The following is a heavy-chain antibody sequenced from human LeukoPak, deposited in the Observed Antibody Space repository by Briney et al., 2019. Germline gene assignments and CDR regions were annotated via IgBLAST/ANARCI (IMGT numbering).Heavy chain of an antibody. CDR2: IKQDGSEK. CDR3: ARDKGIEAIFGVVIGGWFDP. D-gene: IGHD3-3*01. CDR1: GFTFSSYW. J-gene: IGHJ5*02. V-gene: IGHV3-7*01. Sequence: TGGSLRLSCAASGFTFSSYWMSWVRQAPGKGLEWVANIKQDGSEKYYVDSVKGRFTISRDNAKNSLYLQMNSLRAEDTAVYYCARDKGIEAIFGVVIGGWFDPWGQGTLVTVSS.